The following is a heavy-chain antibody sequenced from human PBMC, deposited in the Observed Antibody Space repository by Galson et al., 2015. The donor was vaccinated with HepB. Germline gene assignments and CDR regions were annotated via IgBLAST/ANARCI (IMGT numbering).Heavy chain of an antibody. CDR1: GFTFSSYA. CDR2: ISGSGGST. V-gene: IGHV3-23*01. CDR3: AKGFSNSHVLSSHWFDP. J-gene: IGHJ5*02. D-gene: IGHD2/OR15-2a*01. Sequence: SLRLSCAASGFTFSSYAMTWVRQAPGKGLEWVSSISGSGGSTYYADSVKGRFTISRDNSKNTLYLQMNSLRAEDTAVYYCAKGFSNSHVLSSHWFDPWGQGTLVTVSS.